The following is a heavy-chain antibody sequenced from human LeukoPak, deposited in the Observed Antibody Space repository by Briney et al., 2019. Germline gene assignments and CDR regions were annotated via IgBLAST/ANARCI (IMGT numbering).Heavy chain of an antibody. CDR3: AKDVEVDTAMVPYYFDY. V-gene: IGHV3-9*01. CDR2: ISWNSGGI. J-gene: IGHJ4*02. CDR1: GFTFDDYA. D-gene: IGHD5-18*01. Sequence: GGSLRLSCAASGFTFDDYAMHWVRQAPGKGLEWVSGISWNSGGIGYADSVKGRFTISRDNAKDSLYLQMNSLRAEDTALYYCAKDVEVDTAMVPYYFDYWGQGTLVTVSS.